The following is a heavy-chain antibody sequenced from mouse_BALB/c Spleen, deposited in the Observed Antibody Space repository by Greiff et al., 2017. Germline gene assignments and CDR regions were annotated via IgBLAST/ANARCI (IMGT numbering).Heavy chain of an antibody. CDR2: IYPGNVNT. D-gene: IGHD2-3*01. Sequence: QVTLKESGPELVKPGASVRISCKASGYTFTSYYIHWVKQRPGQGLEWIGWIYPGNVNTKYNEKFKGKATLTADKSSSTAYMQLSSLTSEDSAVYCCARSDGYFDYWGQGTTLTVSS. CDR1: GYTFTSYY. V-gene: IGHV1S56*01. J-gene: IGHJ2*01. CDR3: ARSDGYFDY.